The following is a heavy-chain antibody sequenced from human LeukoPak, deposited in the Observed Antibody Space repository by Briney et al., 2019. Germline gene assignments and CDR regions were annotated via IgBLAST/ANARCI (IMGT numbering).Heavy chain of an antibody. CDR2: IKSKTDGGTT. V-gene: IGHV3-15*07. CDR1: GFTFSNAW. D-gene: IGHD2-8*01. Sequence: GGSLRLSCAASGFTFSNAWMNWVRQAPGKGLEWVGRIKSKTDGGTTDYAAPVKGRFTISRDDSKNTLYLQMNSLKTEDTAVYYCTTGTYATWYYGMDVWGQGTTVTVSS. J-gene: IGHJ6*01. CDR3: TTGTYATWYYGMDV.